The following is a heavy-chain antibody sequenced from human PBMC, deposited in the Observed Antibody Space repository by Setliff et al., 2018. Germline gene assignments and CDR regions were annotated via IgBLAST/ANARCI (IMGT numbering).Heavy chain of an antibody. CDR1: GCSISNYY. CDR3: ARSYYNFWSGYYRVNWFDP. V-gene: IGHV4-4*07. CDR2: IYTGGST. J-gene: IGHJ5*02. D-gene: IGHD3-3*01. Sequence: PSETLSLTCTVSGCSISNYYWSWIRQPAGKGLEWIGRIYTGGSTNYNPSLKSRVTMSVDTSKNQFSLKLSSVTAADTAVYYCARSYYNFWSGYYRVNWFDPWGQGTLVTVSS.